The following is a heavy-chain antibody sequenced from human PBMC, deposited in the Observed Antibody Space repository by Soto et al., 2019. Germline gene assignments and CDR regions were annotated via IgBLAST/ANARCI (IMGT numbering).Heavy chain of an antibody. CDR2: FDPEDGET. Sequence: ASVKVSCKVSGYTLTELSMHWVRQAPGKGLEWMGSFDPEDGETIYAQKFQGRVTMTEDTSTDTAYMELSSLRSEDTAVYYCATLQHTVEPIFDYWGKGTLVTVSS. J-gene: IGHJ4*02. D-gene: IGHD1-1*01. V-gene: IGHV1-24*01. CDR3: ATLQHTVEPIFDY. CDR1: GYTLTELS.